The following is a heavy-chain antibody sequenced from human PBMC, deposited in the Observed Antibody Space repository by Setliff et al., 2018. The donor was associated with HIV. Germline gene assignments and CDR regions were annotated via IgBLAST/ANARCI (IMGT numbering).Heavy chain of an antibody. CDR2: ISTYNGNT. CDR1: GYTFTTYG. D-gene: IGHD2-21*01. Sequence: ASVKVSCKASGYTFTTYGITWVRQAPGQGLEWMGWISTYNGNTNYAQKFQGRVTFTRDSSASTVYMEMSSLRSEDTAMFYCARGDFDFWGQGTLVTVSS. J-gene: IGHJ4*02. CDR3: ARGDFDF. V-gene: IGHV1-18*01.